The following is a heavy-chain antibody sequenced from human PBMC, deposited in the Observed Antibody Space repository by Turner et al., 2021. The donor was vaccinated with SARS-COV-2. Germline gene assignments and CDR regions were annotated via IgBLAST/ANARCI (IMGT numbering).Heavy chain of an antibody. J-gene: IGHJ4*02. Sequence: QVQLQASGPGLVKPSETLSLTCTVSGGSISSSSYFWGWIRQPPTKELEWVGSIYYSGTTYYNPSLKSRVSLSIEPSKNQFSMKLTSVTAADTALYYCARQAAGQGLDYWGRGILVTVSS. CDR1: GGSISSSSYF. D-gene: IGHD3-10*01. CDR2: IYYSGTT. V-gene: IGHV4-39*01. CDR3: ARQAAGQGLDY.